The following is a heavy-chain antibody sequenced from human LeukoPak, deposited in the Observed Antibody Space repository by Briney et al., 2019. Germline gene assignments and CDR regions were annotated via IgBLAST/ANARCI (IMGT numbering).Heavy chain of an antibody. CDR3: ARRPEDGSGTQYKNYFDY. D-gene: IGHD3-10*01. Sequence: LSETLSLTCTVSGGSLSSSSYYSGSIRQPPGKGLEWLGRIYYSGSTYYNPSLKSRVTISVDTSKNQFSLKLSSVTAADTAIYHCARRPEDGSGTQYKNYFDYWGQGTLVTVSS. CDR2: IYYSGST. CDR1: GGSLSSSSYY. J-gene: IGHJ4*02. V-gene: IGHV4-39*01.